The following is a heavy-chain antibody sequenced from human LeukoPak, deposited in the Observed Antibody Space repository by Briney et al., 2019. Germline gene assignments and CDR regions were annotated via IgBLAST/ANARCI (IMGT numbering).Heavy chain of an antibody. J-gene: IGHJ4*02. CDR3: SRDFNGRNDF. V-gene: IGHV3-74*01. CDR1: GFTFSDAW. Sequence: GGSLRLSCAASGFTFSDAWMSWVRQAPGKGLVWVSRNPDGSRTDYAESVKGRFTISRDNAKNTLSLEMNSLGDEDTAVYYCSRDFNGRNDFWGQGTLVTVSS. CDR2: NPDGSRT. D-gene: IGHD1-14*01.